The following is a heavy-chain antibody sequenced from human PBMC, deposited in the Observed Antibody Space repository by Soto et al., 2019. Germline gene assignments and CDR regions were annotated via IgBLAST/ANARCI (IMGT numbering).Heavy chain of an antibody. D-gene: IGHD2-2*01. CDR3: ARVLCSSTTCYFLDWFDP. Sequence: SETLSLTCTVSGGSISSGANYWSWVRQGPGKGLEWIGNIYYSGSAYYNPSLKSRLTMSVDTSKNSFSLKLTSVTAADTAVYYCARVLCSSTTCYFLDWFDPWGQGTLVTVSS. CDR1: GGSISSGANY. V-gene: IGHV4-31*03. CDR2: IYYSGSA. J-gene: IGHJ5*02.